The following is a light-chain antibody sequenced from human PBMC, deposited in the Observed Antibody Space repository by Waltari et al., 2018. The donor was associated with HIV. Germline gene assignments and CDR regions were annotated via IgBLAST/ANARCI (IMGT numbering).Light chain of an antibody. Sequence: EIVMTQSPATLSVSPGERATLSCRASQSVSSNLAWYQQKPGQAPRLLIYGASTRATGIPARFSGSGSGTEFTLTISSLQSEDFVVYYCQQYNNWPPWTFGQGTKVEIK. CDR1: QSVSSN. J-gene: IGKJ1*01. CDR2: GAS. V-gene: IGKV3-15*01. CDR3: QQYNNWPPWT.